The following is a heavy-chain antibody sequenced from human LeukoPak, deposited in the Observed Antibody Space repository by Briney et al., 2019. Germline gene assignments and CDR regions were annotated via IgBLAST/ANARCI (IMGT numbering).Heavy chain of an antibody. CDR1: GGSISSYY. V-gene: IGHV4-4*07. J-gene: IGHJ4*02. CDR3: ARVIWFGEPHGSFDL. Sequence: SETLSLTCTVSGGSISSYYWSWIRQPAGKGLEWIGRIYSGGSTNYNPSLKSRVTMSVDTSKNQFSLRLTSVTAADTAVYYRARVIWFGEPHGSFDLWGQGTLVTVSS. CDR2: IYSGGST. D-gene: IGHD3-10*01.